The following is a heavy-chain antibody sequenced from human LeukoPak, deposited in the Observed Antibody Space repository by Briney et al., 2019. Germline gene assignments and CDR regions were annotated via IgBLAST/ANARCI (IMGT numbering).Heavy chain of an antibody. Sequence: SETLSLTCTVSGYSISSGYYWGWIRPPPGKGLEWIGSIFHSGSTSYNPSLKSRVTISIDTSKNQFSLKLTSVTAADTAVYYCARDSCYYGSGTYCRYFDYWGQGTLVTVSS. J-gene: IGHJ4*02. CDR1: GYSISSGYY. D-gene: IGHD3-10*01. CDR2: IFHSGST. CDR3: ARDSCYYGSGTYCRYFDY. V-gene: IGHV4-38-2*02.